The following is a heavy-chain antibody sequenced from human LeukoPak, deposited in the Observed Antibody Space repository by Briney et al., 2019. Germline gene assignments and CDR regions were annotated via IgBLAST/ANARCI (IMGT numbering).Heavy chain of an antibody. J-gene: IGHJ4*02. D-gene: IGHD1-26*01. Sequence: GGSLRLSCAASGFTFSSYAMSWVRPAPGRGREWVSVIYSGGSTYYADSVKGRFTISRDNSKNTLYLQMNSLRAEDTAVYYCARDPGSYSFDYWGQGTLVTVSS. CDR1: GFTFSSYA. V-gene: IGHV3-66*01. CDR3: ARDPGSYSFDY. CDR2: IYSGGST.